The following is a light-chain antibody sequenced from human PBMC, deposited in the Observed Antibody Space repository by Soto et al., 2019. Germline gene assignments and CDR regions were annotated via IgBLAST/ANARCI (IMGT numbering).Light chain of an antibody. J-gene: IGKJ1*01. Sequence: DIQMTQSPSTLSASVGYRFTITCRASQSISSWLAWYQQKPGKAPKLLIYKASSLESGVPSRFSGSGSGTEFTLTISSLQPDDFATYYCQQYNVFGQGTTGDIK. V-gene: IGKV1-5*03. CDR2: KAS. CDR3: QQYNV. CDR1: QSISSW.